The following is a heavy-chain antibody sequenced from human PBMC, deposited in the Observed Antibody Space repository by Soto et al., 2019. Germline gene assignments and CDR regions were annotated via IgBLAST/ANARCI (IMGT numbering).Heavy chain of an antibody. V-gene: IGHV4-31*03. D-gene: IGHD3-22*01. CDR2: IHNGGTT. CDR3: ARGGIVESDSRRIDK. CDR1: VSSISIGSCY. J-gene: IGHJ4*02. Sequence: SSSXSLTGSFSVSSISIGSCYLTWVRQYPGRGLEWIANIHNGGTTYTNPSLRRRVSVSVDTSENQFSLKLTSVTVADTAVYYCARGGIVESDSRRIDKWGQGTLV.